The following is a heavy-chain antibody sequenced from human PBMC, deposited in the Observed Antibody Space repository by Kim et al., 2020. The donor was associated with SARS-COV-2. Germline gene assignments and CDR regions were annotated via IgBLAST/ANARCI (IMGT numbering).Heavy chain of an antibody. J-gene: IGHJ6*02. D-gene: IGHD3-10*01. CDR3: AKDIGFSQFFTMVRGNTGYGMDV. CDR1: GFTFDDYA. V-gene: IGHV3-9*01. Sequence: GGSLRLSCAASGFTFDDYAMHWVRQAPGKGLEWVSGISWNSGSIGYADSVKGRFTISRDNAKNSLYLQMNSLRAEDTALYYCAKDIGFSQFFTMVRGNTGYGMDVWGQGTTVTVSS. CDR2: ISWNSGSI.